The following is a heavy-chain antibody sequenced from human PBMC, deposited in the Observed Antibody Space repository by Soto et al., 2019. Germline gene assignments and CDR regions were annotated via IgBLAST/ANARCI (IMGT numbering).Heavy chain of an antibody. CDR3: ARERRSGDYLDY. Sequence: SETLSLTCTVSGGSVSSGSYYWSWIRQPPGKGLEWIGYIYYSGSTNYNPSLKSRVTISVDTPKNQFSLKLNSVTAADTAVYYCARERRSGDYLDYWGQGTLVTVSS. CDR1: GGSVSSGSYY. CDR2: IYYSGST. V-gene: IGHV4-61*01. D-gene: IGHD3-3*01. J-gene: IGHJ4*02.